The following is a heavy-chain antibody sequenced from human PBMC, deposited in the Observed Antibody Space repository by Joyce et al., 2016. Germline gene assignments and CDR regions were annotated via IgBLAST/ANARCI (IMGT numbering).Heavy chain of an antibody. D-gene: IGHD2-21*02. Sequence: EVQLVESGGDLIKPGRSLRLSCTGSGFTFGDYAMNGIRQAPGKGLEWVGFIRSKVYGGTAEYAASVKGRFTISRDDSKSIAYLQMNSLKIEDTAVYYCTRDLAFCGGDCYSVWFDPWGQGTLVTVSS. CDR3: TRDLAFCGGDCYSVWFDP. J-gene: IGHJ5*02. CDR1: GFTFGDYA. CDR2: IRSKVYGGTA. V-gene: IGHV3-49*05.